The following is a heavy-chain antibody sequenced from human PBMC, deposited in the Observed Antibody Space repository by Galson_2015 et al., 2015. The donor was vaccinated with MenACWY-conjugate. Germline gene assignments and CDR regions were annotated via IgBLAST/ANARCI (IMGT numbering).Heavy chain of an antibody. D-gene: IGHD3-22*01. CDR1: GYSFTSYW. V-gene: IGHV5-51*01. Sequence: QSGAEVKKPGESLQISCKGSGYSFTSYWIGWVRRMPGKGLEWMGIIYPGDSETRYSPSFQGQVTISADKSISTAYLQWSSLKASDTAMYYCARQPYLGYYYDSSGHPDWGQGTLVTVSS. CDR3: ARQPYLGYYYDSSGHPD. J-gene: IGHJ4*02. CDR2: IYPGDSET.